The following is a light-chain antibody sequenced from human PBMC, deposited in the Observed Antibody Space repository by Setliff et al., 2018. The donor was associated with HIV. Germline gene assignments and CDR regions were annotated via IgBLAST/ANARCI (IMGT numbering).Light chain of an antibody. Sequence: QSVLAQPASVSGSPGQSMTISCTGTNSDIGTYNYVSWYQHHPGKPPKLVIYGVNKRPSGVPDRFSGSKSGNTASLTASGLQAEDEADYYCSSYAGSHNYVFGTGTKVTVL. CDR1: NSDIGTYNY. J-gene: IGLJ1*01. V-gene: IGLV2-8*01. CDR3: SSYAGSHNYV. CDR2: GVN.